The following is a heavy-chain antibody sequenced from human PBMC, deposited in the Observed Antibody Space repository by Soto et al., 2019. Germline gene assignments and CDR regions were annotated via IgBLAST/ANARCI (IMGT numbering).Heavy chain of an antibody. V-gene: IGHV1-69*13. J-gene: IGHJ6*02. CDR2: IIPIFGTA. CDR1: GGTFSSYA. D-gene: IGHD2-15*01. CDR3: ARGPVVKGIYYYYYGMDV. Sequence: ASVKVSCKASGGTFSSYAISWVRQAPGQGLEWMGGIIPIFGTANYAQKFQGRVTITADESTSTAYMELSSLRYEDTAVYYCARGPVVKGIYYYYYGMDVWGQGTTVTVSS.